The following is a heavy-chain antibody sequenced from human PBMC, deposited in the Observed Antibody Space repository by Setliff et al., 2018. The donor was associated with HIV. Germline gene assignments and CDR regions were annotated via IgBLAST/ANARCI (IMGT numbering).Heavy chain of an antibody. Sequence: VASVKVSCKASGYTFTGHYIHWVRQAPGQGLERMGWINPYSGGTNYAQNFQGWVTMTRDTSITTAYMELSRLTSDDTALYFCVREVRAAYKGPLWFGQSDPRPDTFDIWGQGTMVTVS. J-gene: IGHJ3*02. D-gene: IGHD3-10*01. V-gene: IGHV1-2*04. CDR3: VREVRAAYKGPLWFGQSDPRPDTFDI. CDR2: INPYSGGT. CDR1: GYTFTGHY.